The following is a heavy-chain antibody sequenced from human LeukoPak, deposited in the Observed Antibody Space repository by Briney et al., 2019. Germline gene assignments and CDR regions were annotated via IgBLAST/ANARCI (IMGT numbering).Heavy chain of an antibody. Sequence: ASVKVSCRASGYTFTSYDINWVRQATGQGLEWMGWMNPNSGNTGYAQKFQGRVTMTRNTSISTAYMELSSLRSEDTAVYYCARVYYRRSGYYNPFDYWGQGTLVTVSS. CDR1: GYTFTSYD. CDR3: ARVYYRRSGYYNPFDY. CDR2: MNPNSGNT. J-gene: IGHJ4*02. V-gene: IGHV1-8*01. D-gene: IGHD3-3*01.